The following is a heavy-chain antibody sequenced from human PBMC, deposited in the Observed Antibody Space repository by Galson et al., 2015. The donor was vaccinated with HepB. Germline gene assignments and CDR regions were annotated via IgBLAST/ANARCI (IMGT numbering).Heavy chain of an antibody. Sequence: SLRLSCAASGFTVSSNYMSWVRQAPGKGLEWVSVIYGGSSTYYADSVKGRFTISRDNSKNTLYLQMNSLRAEDTAVYYCARGAGSVAAAEFDYWGQGTLVTVSS. D-gene: IGHD6-25*01. J-gene: IGHJ4*02. CDR3: ARGAGSVAAAEFDY. V-gene: IGHV3-66*01. CDR2: IYGGSST. CDR1: GFTVSSNY.